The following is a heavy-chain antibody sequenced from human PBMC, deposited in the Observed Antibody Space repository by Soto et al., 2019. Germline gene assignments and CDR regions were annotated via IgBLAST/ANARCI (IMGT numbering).Heavy chain of an antibody. J-gene: IGHJ3*01. D-gene: IGHD4-17*01. Sequence: QVQLQQSGPGLVKPSQTLSLICTVSGASISNANYYGSWIRQPPWKGLEWIGNINYSGTTYLNPSLVRRGAVSVNTSNNQSSLRLSSATAADTAVYFCARVTQDFGDYEVYGFDAFDLWGQGTMVTVSP. CDR3: ARVTQDFGDYEVYGFDAFDL. CDR1: GASISNANYY. V-gene: IGHV4-30-4*08. CDR2: INYSGTT.